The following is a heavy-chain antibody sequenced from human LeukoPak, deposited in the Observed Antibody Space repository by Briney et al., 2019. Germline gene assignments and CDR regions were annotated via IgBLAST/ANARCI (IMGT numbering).Heavy chain of an antibody. J-gene: IGHJ4*02. CDR2: ISAYNGNT. V-gene: IGHV1-18*01. D-gene: IGHD2-21*01. Sequence: GASVKVSCKASGYTFTSYGISWVRQAPGQGLEWMGWISAYNGNTNYAQKLQGRVTMTTDTSTSTAYMELRSLRSDDTAVYYCARDRAGYCSSCAFDIWGQGTLVTVSS. CDR3: ARDRAGYCSSCAFDI. CDR1: GYTFTSYG.